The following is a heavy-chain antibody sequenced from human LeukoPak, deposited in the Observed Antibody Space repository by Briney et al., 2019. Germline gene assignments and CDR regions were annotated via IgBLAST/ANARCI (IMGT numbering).Heavy chain of an antibody. Sequence: SETLSLTCIVSGGSISSGGYYWSWIRQHPGKGLEWIGHIYYSGSTYYNPSLKSRVTISVDTSKNQFSLKLSSVTAADTAVYYCARGGLSSGYYYEGLYWGQGILVTVSS. D-gene: IGHD3-22*01. J-gene: IGHJ4*02. CDR1: GGSISSGGYY. V-gene: IGHV4-31*03. CDR2: IYYSGST. CDR3: ARGGLSSGYYYEGLY.